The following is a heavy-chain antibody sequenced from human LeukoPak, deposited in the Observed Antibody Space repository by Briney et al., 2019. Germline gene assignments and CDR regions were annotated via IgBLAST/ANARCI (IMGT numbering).Heavy chain of an antibody. D-gene: IGHD2-21*02. Sequence: VASVKVSCKASGYTFTSYDINWVRQATGQGLEWMGWMNPNSGNTGYAQKFQGRVTMTRNTSISTAYMELSSLRSEDTAVYYCARGGYYGGDCSYYYYYYMDVWGKGTTVTVSS. CDR2: MNPNSGNT. V-gene: IGHV1-8*01. J-gene: IGHJ6*03. CDR3: ARGGYYGGDCSYYYYYYMDV. CDR1: GYTFTSYD.